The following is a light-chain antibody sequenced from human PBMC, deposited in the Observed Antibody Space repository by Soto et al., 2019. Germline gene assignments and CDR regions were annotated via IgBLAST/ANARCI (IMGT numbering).Light chain of an antibody. CDR3: SSYTSSNTVV. J-gene: IGLJ2*01. CDR2: EVS. Sequence: QSALTQPASVSGSPGQSITISCTGTSSDVGGYNYVSWYQHHPGKAPKLMISEVSNRPSGVSNRFSGSKSGNTASLTISGLQAEDEADYYCSSYTSSNTVVFGGGTQLTVL. CDR1: SSDVGGYNY. V-gene: IGLV2-14*01.